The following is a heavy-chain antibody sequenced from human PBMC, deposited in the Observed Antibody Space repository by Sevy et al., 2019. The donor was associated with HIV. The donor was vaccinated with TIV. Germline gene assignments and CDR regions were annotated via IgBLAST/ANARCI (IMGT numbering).Heavy chain of an antibody. Sequence: SETLSLTCAVYGGSLSHYYWSWIWQPPGKGLEWIGEINHSGGTNYNPSLKSRVTMLVDTSKNQFSLKLSSVTAADTAVYYCARDRLGELDYWGQGTLVTVSS. CDR3: ARDRLGELDY. CDR2: INHSGGT. J-gene: IGHJ4*02. V-gene: IGHV4-34*01. D-gene: IGHD3-16*01. CDR1: GGSLSHYY.